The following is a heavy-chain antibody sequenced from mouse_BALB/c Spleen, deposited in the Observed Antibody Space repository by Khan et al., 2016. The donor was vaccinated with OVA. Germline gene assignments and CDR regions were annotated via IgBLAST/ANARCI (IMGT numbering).Heavy chain of an antibody. CDR2: ISYSGST. J-gene: IGHJ2*01. CDR1: GYSITSGYG. V-gene: IGHV3-2*02. Sequence: VQLQQSGPGLVKPSQSLSLTCTVTGYSITSGYGWNWIRQFPGNKLEWMGYISYSGSTNYNPSLKSRISITRDPSKNQFFLQWNSVTTEDAATYYCARTARIKYWGQGTTLTVSS. CDR3: ARTARIKY. D-gene: IGHD1-2*01.